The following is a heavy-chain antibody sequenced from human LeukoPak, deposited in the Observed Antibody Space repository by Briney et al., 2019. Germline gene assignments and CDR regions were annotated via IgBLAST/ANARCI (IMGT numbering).Heavy chain of an antibody. CDR3: ARDGSGTSCSGGSCYANWFDP. V-gene: IGHV3-30-3*01. CDR1: GFTFSSYA. CDR2: ISYDGSNK. Sequence: PGGSLRLSCAASGFTFSSYAMHWVRQAPGKGLEWVAAISYDGSNKYYADSVKGRFTISRDNSKNTLYLQMNSLRAEDTAVYYCARDGSGTSCSGGSCYANWFDPWGQGTLVTVSS. D-gene: IGHD2-15*01. J-gene: IGHJ5*02.